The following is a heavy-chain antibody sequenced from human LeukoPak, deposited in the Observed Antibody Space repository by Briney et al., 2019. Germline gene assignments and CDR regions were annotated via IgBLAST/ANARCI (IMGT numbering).Heavy chain of an antibody. D-gene: IGHD2-15*01. CDR3: ARTGSGFEY. J-gene: IGHJ4*02. CDR2: ISYDGSNK. Sequence: GRSLRLSCAASGFTFSSYAMHWVRQAPGKGLEWVAVISYDGSNKYYADSVKGRFTIPRDNSKNTLYLQMNSLRAEDTAVYYCARTGSGFEYWGQGTLVTVSS. CDR1: GFTFSSYA. V-gene: IGHV3-30-3*01.